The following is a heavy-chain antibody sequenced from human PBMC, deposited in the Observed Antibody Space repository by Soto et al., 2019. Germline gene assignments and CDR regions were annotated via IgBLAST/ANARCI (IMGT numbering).Heavy chain of an antibody. J-gene: IGHJ5*02. D-gene: IGHD6-13*01. CDR3: ARSIVAAGNRWFDP. CDR1: GFSLSTSGMR. CDR2: IDWDDDK. Sequence: ESGPTLVNPTQTLTLTCTFSGFSLSTSGMRVSWIRQPPGKALEWLARIDWDDDKLYSTSLKTRLTISKDTSKNQVVLTMTNMGPVDTATYYCARSIVAAGNRWFDPWGQGTLVTVSS. V-gene: IGHV2-70*04.